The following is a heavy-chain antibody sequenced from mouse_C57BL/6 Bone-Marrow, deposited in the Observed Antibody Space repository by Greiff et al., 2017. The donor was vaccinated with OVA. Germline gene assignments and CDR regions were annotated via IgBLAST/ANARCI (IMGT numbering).Heavy chain of an antibody. CDR1: GYTFTRYG. J-gene: IGHJ4*01. D-gene: IGHD2-5*01. CDR3: ASLDSKGDAMDY. CDR2: IYIGNGYT. Sequence: VQLQQSGAELVRPGSSVKMSCKPSGYTFTRYGINWVKQRHGQGLEWIGYIYIGNGYTEYNEKFKGKATLTSDTSSSTAYMQLSSLTSVDSALYLCASLDSKGDAMDYWGQGTSVTVSS. V-gene: IGHV1-58*01.